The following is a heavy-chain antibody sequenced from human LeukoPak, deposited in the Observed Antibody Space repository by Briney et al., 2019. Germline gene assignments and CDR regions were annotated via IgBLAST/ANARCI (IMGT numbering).Heavy chain of an antibody. J-gene: IGHJ3*02. D-gene: IGHD4-17*01. CDR2: IYYSGST. Sequence: SETLSLTCTVSGGSISSYYWSWIRQPPGKGLEWIGYIYYSGSTKYNPSLKSRVTISVDTSKNQFSLKLSSVTAADTAVYYCARKFYGDYALDAFDIWGQGTMVTVSS. CDR3: ARKFYGDYALDAFDI. CDR1: GGSISSYY. V-gene: IGHV4-59*01.